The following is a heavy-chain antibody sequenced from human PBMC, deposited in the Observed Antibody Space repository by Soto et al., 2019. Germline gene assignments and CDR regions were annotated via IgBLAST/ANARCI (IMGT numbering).Heavy chain of an antibody. Sequence: GGSLRLSCAASGFTFSSYAMSWVRQAPGKGLEWVSAISGSGGSTYYADSVKGRFTISRDNCYSSLYQQMNSLRAEDTAVYYGAKDRGSGFNRQHWGQGTLVTVSS. CDR3: AKDRGSGFNRQH. V-gene: IGHV3-23*01. CDR2: ISGSGGST. CDR1: GFTFSSYA. J-gene: IGHJ1*01. D-gene: IGHD6-19*01.